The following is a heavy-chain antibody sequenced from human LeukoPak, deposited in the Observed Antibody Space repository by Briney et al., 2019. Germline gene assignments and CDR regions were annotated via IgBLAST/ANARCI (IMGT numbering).Heavy chain of an antibody. V-gene: IGHV4-34*01. CDR3: ARLPGIVAGNWFDP. Sequence: ASETLSLTCAVYGGSFSGYYWSWIRQPPGKGLEWIGEINHSGSTNYNPSLKSRVTISVDTSKNQFSLKLSSVTAADTAVYYCARLPGIVAGNWFDPWGQGTLVTVSS. CDR2: INHSGST. CDR1: GGSFSGYY. J-gene: IGHJ5*02. D-gene: IGHD5-12*01.